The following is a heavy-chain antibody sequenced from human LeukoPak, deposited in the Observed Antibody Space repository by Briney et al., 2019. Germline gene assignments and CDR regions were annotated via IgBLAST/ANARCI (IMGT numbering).Heavy chain of an antibody. V-gene: IGHV3-43*02. CDR2: ISGDGGST. J-gene: IGHJ6*02. CDR3: ARDMGRRDGYNRHQPYYYYYGMDV. CDR1: GFMFHDYA. Sequence: QPGGSLGLSCAAPGFMFHDYAIHWVRQAPGKGLEWVSLISGDGGSTFYADSVKGRFTISRDNSKNTLYLQMGSLRAEDMAVYYCARDMGRRDGYNRHQPYYYYYGMDVWGQGTTVTVSS. D-gene: IGHD5-24*01.